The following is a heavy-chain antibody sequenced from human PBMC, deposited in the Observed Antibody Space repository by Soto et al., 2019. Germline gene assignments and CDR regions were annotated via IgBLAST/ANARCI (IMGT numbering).Heavy chain of an antibody. J-gene: IGHJ4*02. V-gene: IGHV3-23*01. CDR2: ISGSGGST. CDR3: AKAVLVRGVISFSGFDY. Sequence: EVQLLESGGGLVQPGGSLRLSCAASGFTFSSYAMSWVRQAPGKGLEWVSAISGSGGSTYYADSVKGRFTISRDNSKNTLYLQMNSLRAEDTAVYYCAKAVLVRGVISFSGFDYWGQGTLVTVSS. D-gene: IGHD3-10*01. CDR1: GFTFSSYA.